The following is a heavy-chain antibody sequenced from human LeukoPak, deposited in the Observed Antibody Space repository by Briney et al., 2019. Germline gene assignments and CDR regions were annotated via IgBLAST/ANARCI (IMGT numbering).Heavy chain of an antibody. D-gene: IGHD6-6*01. J-gene: IGHJ4*02. CDR2: IITRLGIA. Sequence: SVKVSCKASGGTFSSYAISWVRQAPGQGLEWMGRIITRLGIANYAQKLQGRVTITADKSTSTAYMELSSLRSEDTAVYYCAVNRIAARAYFDYWGQGTLGTLSS. CDR3: AVNRIAARAYFDY. CDR1: GGTFSSYA. V-gene: IGHV1-69*04.